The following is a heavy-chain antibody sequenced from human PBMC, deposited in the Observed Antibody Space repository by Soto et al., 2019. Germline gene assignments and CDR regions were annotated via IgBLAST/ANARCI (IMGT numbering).Heavy chain of an antibody. CDR2: ISSGGTTI. CDR1: GFIFSAYN. J-gene: IGHJ6*02. V-gene: IGHV3-48*02. CDR3: ARDRGTVTNDVGQDYGMDV. D-gene: IGHD4-17*01. Sequence: EVQLVESGGALVRPGGSLRLSCAASGFIFSAYNMNWVRQAPGRGLEWVAYISSGGTTIYYADSVKGRFTFSRDNAKNSLYLQMNRLRDEDTAVYYCARDRGTVTNDVGQDYGMDVWGQGTTVTVSS.